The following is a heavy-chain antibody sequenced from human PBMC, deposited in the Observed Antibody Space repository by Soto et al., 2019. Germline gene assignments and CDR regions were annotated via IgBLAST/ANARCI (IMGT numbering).Heavy chain of an antibody. J-gene: IGHJ6*02. V-gene: IGHV1-2*04. CDR3: ARGDSTDCSNGVCSFFYNHDMDV. Sequence: ASVKVSCKASGYSFTDYHIHWVRQAPGQGLEWLGRINPESGGTSTAQKFQGWVTMTTDTSISTASMELTRLTSDDTAIYYCARGDSTDCSNGVCSFFYNHDMDVWGQGTTVTVSS. D-gene: IGHD2-8*01. CDR2: INPESGGT. CDR1: GYSFTDYH.